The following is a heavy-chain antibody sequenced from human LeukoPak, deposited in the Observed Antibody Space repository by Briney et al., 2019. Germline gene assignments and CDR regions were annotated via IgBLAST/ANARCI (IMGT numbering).Heavy chain of an antibody. CDR1: GGSISSYY. V-gene: IGHV4-59*01. D-gene: IGHD4-11*01. Sequence: SETLSLTCTVSGGSISSYYWNWIRQPPGKGLEWIGYIYYSGSTNYNPSLKSRVTISVDTSKNQFSLKLSSVTAADTAVYYCARAPLTTVTTLGAFDIWGQGTMVTVSS. J-gene: IGHJ3*02. CDR3: ARAPLTTVTTLGAFDI. CDR2: IYYSGST.